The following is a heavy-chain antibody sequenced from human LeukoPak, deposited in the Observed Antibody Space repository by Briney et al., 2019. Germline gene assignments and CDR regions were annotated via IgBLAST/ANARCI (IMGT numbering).Heavy chain of an antibody. CDR1: GGSISSYY. CDR3: ARYYPYYYDSSAKKSNAFDI. V-gene: IGHV4-4*07. CDR2: IYTSGST. Sequence: PSETLSLTCTVSGGSISSYYWSWIRQPAGKGLEWIGRIYTSGSTNYNPSLKSRVTMSVDTSKNQFSLKLSSVTAADTAVYYCARYYPYYYDSSAKKSNAFDIWGQGTMVTVSS. D-gene: IGHD3-22*01. J-gene: IGHJ3*02.